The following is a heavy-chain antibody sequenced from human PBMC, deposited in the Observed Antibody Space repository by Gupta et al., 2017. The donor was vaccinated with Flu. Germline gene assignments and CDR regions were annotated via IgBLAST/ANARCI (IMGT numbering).Heavy chain of an antibody. Sequence: QVQLQESGPGLVKPSQTLSLTCTVSGGSISSGGYYWSWIRQHPGKGLEWIGYIYYSGSTYYNPSLKSRVTISVDTSKNQFSLKLSSVTAADTAVYYCARGIVAAAGYAENWFDPWGQGTLVTVSS. CDR3: ARGIVAAAGYAENWFDP. J-gene: IGHJ5*02. V-gene: IGHV4-31*03. CDR1: GGSISSGGYY. CDR2: IYYSGST. D-gene: IGHD6-13*01.